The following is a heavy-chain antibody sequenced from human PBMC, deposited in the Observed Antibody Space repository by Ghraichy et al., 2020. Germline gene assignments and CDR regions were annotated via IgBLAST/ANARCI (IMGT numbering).Heavy chain of an antibody. CDR2: ISYSGSI. CDR1: GDSINVYY. Sequence: LETLSLTCTVSGDSINVYYWSWIRQPPGKGLEWIGYISYSGSINYNPSLKSRVTISLDTSKNQFSLKLSSVTAADTAVYYCARGTSGWSRGYYYYMDVWGKGTTVTVSS. J-gene: IGHJ6*03. CDR3: ARGTSGWSRGYYYYMDV. V-gene: IGHV4-59*01. D-gene: IGHD6-19*01.